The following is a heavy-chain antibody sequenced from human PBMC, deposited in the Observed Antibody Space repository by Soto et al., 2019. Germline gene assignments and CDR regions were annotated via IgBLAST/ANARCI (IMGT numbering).Heavy chain of an antibody. CDR1: GYSFTSYW. V-gene: IGHV5-10-1*01. CDR2: IDPSDSYT. D-gene: IGHD6-6*01. J-gene: IGHJ3*02. Sequence: GESLKISCNGSGYSFTSYWISWVRQMPGKGLEWMGRIDPSDSYTNYSPSFQGHVTISADKSISTAYPQWSSLKASDTAMYYCARHVSIAAPDIWGQGTMVTVSS. CDR3: ARHVSIAAPDI.